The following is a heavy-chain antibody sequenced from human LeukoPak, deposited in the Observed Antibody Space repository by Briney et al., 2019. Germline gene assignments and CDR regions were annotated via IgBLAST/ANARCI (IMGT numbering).Heavy chain of an antibody. CDR1: GYSISSGYY. Sequence: SETLSLTCAVSGYSISSGYYWGWIRQPPGQGPEWIGSIYHSGSTYYNPSLKSRVTISVDTSKNQFSLKLSSVTAADTAVYYCARCAPAFGDYYDSALFDPWGQGTLVTVSS. CDR2: IYHSGST. CDR3: ARCAPAFGDYYDSALFDP. V-gene: IGHV4-38-2*01. D-gene: IGHD3-22*01. J-gene: IGHJ5*02.